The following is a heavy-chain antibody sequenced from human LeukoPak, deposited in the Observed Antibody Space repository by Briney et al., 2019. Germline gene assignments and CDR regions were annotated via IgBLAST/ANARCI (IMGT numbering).Heavy chain of an antibody. V-gene: IGHV3-13*01. CDR1: GFTFSSYD. Sequence: GGSLRLSCAASGFTFSSYDMHWVRQPTGKALEWVSAIATAGDTYYPGSVKGRFTISRENAKSSLYLQMNSLRAGDTAVYYCARVAVAGAYDYWGRGTLVTVSS. CDR3: ARVAVAGAYDY. J-gene: IGHJ4*02. D-gene: IGHD6-19*01. CDR2: IATAGDT.